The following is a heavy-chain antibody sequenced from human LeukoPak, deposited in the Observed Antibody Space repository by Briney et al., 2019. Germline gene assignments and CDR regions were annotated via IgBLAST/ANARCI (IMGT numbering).Heavy chain of an antibody. CDR3: ARDRRSSTSCYFDY. Sequence: GGSLRLSCAASGFTFSNYAIHWVRQAPAKGLEWVAFIRFDGSIKYYVDSVRGRFLISRDNSKNTLHLQMNSLGAEDTAVYYCARDRRSSTSCYFDYWGQGTLVTVSS. V-gene: IGHV3-30*02. CDR2: IRFDGSIK. CDR1: GFTFSNYA. J-gene: IGHJ4*02. D-gene: IGHD2-2*01.